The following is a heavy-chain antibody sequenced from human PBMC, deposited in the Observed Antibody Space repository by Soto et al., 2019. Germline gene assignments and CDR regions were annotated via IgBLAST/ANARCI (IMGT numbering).Heavy chain of an antibody. V-gene: IGHV3-11*01. CDR3: ATSSVLMVYATNYYYGMDV. CDR2: ISSGGSST. Sequence: AGGSLRLSCEASGFTFRDYYMSWIRQAPGKGLEWVSYISSGGSSTFYTESVKGRFTISRDIAKNSLYLQMDYLKVEDTAVYYCATSSVLMVYATNYYYGMDVWGQGTTVTVSS. J-gene: IGHJ6*02. D-gene: IGHD2-8*01. CDR1: GFTFRDYY.